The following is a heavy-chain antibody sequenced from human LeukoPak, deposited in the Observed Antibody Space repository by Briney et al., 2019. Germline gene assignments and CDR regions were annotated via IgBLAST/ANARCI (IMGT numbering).Heavy chain of an antibody. CDR2: IYYSGST. D-gene: IGHD3-10*01. CDR3: ATGVWFGEFYFDY. CDR1: GGSISSYY. V-gene: IGHV4-59*12. Sequence: PSETLSLTCTVSGGSISSYYWSWIRQPPGKGLEWIGYIYYSGSTNYNPSLKSRVTMSIDTSKNQFSLKLSSVTAADTAVYYCATGVWFGEFYFDYWGQGTLVAVSS. J-gene: IGHJ4*02.